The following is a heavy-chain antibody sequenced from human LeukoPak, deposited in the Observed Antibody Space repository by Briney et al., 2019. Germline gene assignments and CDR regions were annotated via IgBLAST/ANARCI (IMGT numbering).Heavy chain of an antibody. V-gene: IGHV3-23*01. J-gene: IGHJ5*02. D-gene: IGHD1-26*01. CDR3: AKDIRDSGNYGWFVP. Sequence: PGGSLRLSCAASGFTFSNYAMSWVRQAPGKGLEWVSSISLSGGYTYYADSMKGRFTISRDNSKNTLYLQMNSLRAEDTALYYCAKDIRDSGNYGWFVPWGQGNLVTVSS. CDR1: GFTFSNYA. CDR2: ISLSGGYT.